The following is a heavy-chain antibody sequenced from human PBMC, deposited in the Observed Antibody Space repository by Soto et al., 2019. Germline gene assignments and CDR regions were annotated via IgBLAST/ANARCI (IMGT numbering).Heavy chain of an antibody. Sequence: LRLSCAASGFTFSSYAMSWVRQAPGKGLEWVSAISGSGGRTYYADSVKGRFTISRDNSKNTLFLQMNSLRAEDTAVYYCAKDGGTTGTTGAFDIWGQGTMVTVSS. CDR2: ISGSGGRT. V-gene: IGHV3-23*01. CDR3: AKDGGTTGTTGAFDI. CDR1: GFTFSSYA. D-gene: IGHD1-1*01. J-gene: IGHJ3*02.